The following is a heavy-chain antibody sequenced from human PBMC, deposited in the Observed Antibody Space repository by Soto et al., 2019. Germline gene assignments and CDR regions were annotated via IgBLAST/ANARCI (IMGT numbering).Heavy chain of an antibody. CDR3: ATHIAVAGTEVVAFDI. Sequence: PSETLSLTCAVYGGSFSGYYWSWIRQPPGKGLEWIGEINHSGSTNYNPSLKSRVTISVDTSKNQFSLKLSSVTAADTAVYYCATHIAVAGTEVVAFDIWGQGTMVTASS. D-gene: IGHD6-19*01. CDR1: GGSFSGYY. V-gene: IGHV4-34*01. CDR2: INHSGST. J-gene: IGHJ3*02.